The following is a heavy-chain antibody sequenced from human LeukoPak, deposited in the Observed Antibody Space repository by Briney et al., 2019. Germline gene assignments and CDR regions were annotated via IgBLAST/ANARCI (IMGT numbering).Heavy chain of an antibody. Sequence: GGSLRLFCAASGFTLSRYWMHWVRQAPGKGLVWVSRINSDGSSTSYADSVKGRFTISRDNAKNTLYLQMNSLRAEDTALYYCARLDGDYAFDIWGQGTMVTVSS. CDR1: GFTLSRYW. J-gene: IGHJ3*02. CDR3: ARLDGDYAFDI. CDR2: INSDGSST. V-gene: IGHV3-74*01. D-gene: IGHD4-17*01.